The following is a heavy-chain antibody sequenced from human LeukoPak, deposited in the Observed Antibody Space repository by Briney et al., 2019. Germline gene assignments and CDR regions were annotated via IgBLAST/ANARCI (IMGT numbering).Heavy chain of an antibody. CDR3: ANQAPTPDAFDI. D-gene: IGHD2-15*01. CDR1: GFTFSSYG. J-gene: IGHJ3*02. CDR2: IRYDGSNK. V-gene: IGHV3-30*02. Sequence: GGSLRLSCAASGFTFSSYGMHWVRQAPGKGLEWVAFIRYDGSNKYYADSVKGRFTISRDNSKNTLYLQMNSLRAEDTAVYYWANQAPTPDAFDIWGQGTMVTVSS.